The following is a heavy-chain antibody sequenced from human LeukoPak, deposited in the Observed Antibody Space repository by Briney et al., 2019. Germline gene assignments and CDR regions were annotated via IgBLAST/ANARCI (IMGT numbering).Heavy chain of an antibody. D-gene: IGHD6-19*01. CDR1: GGSISSVPYS. Sequence: SETLSLTCAVSGGSISSVPYSWSWIRQPPGKGLEWIGYIYHSGSTYYNPSLKSRVTISVDRSKNQFSLKLNSVTAADTAVYFCARQVVAVAGTGYFDYWGQGTLVTVSS. CDR3: ARQVVAVAGTGYFDY. J-gene: IGHJ4*02. V-gene: IGHV4-30-2*01. CDR2: IYHSGST.